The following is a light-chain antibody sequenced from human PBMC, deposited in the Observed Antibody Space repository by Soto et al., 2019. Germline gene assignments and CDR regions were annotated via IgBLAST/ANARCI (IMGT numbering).Light chain of an antibody. J-gene: IGKJ4*01. CDR3: QQYSVWPLT. CDR2: GAS. Sequence: EIVLTQSPATLSVSPGERAALSCRASQSVSNNLAWYQQKPGQPPRLLIFGASTRATGIPATFSGRGSEAELARAISTLQSEDFAVYYCQQYSVWPLTFGGGTKVEIK. CDR1: QSVSNN. V-gene: IGKV3D-15*01.